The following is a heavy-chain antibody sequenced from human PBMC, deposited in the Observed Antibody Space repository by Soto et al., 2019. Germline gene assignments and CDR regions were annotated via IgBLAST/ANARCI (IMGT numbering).Heavy chain of an antibody. CDR3: ARGTKGGSPPL. D-gene: IGHD1-7*01. J-gene: IGHJ4*02. Sequence: EVQLVESGGGLVQPGGSLRLSCAGSGFAFSNYSMNWVRQAPGKGLEWVSYISSSSTNTYYAASVRGRFTISRDKAKNSLYLRMNSLKDKDTAVYYCARGTKGGSPPLWGQGTLVTVSS. CDR2: ISSSSTNT. V-gene: IGHV3-48*02. CDR1: GFAFSNYS.